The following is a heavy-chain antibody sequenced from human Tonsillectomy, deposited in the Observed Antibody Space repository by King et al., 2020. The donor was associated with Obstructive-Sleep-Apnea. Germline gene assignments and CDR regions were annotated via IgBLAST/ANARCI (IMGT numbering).Heavy chain of an antibody. CDR2: IYYSGST. Sequence: VQLQESGPGLVKPSETLSLTCTVSGGSISSYYWSWIRQPPGKGLGWIGYIYYSGSTNYNHSLKSRVTISVDTSKNQFSLNLSSVTAADTAVYYWAGGYCSSISCYDKGNWLDPGGQGTLVTVSS. CDR1: GGSISSYY. V-gene: IGHV4-59*08. CDR3: AGGYCSSISCYDKGNWLDP. J-gene: IGHJ5*02. D-gene: IGHD2-2*01.